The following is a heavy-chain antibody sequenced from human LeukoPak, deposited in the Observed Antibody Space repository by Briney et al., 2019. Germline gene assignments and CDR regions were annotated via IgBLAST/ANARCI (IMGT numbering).Heavy chain of an antibody. Sequence: SETLSLTCTVSGGSISSSSYYWGWIRQPPGKGLEWIGSIYYSGSTYYSPSLKSRVTISVDTSKNQFSLKLSSVTAADTAVYYCARHRLAYCGGDCYPYYFDYWGQGTLVTVSS. V-gene: IGHV4-39*01. D-gene: IGHD2-21*02. J-gene: IGHJ4*02. CDR2: IYYSGST. CDR3: ARHRLAYCGGDCYPYYFDY. CDR1: GGSISSSSYY.